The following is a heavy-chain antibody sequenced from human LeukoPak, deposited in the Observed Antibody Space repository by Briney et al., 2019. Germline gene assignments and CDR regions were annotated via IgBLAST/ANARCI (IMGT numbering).Heavy chain of an antibody. V-gene: IGHV4-39*01. CDR3: ARRATMVREIIIRGPFFDY. CDR1: GGSISSSYYY. D-gene: IGHD3-10*01. J-gene: IGHJ4*02. CDR2: VYYSGTT. Sequence: KSSETLSLTCTVSGGSISSSYYYWGWIRQPPGKGLEWIGSVYYSGTTYYNASLKSRVTISVDTSKNQFSLKLSSVTAADTAVYYCARRATMVREIIIRGPFFDYWGQGTLVTVSS.